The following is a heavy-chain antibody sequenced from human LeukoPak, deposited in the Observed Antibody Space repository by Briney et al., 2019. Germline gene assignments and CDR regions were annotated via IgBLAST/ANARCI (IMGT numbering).Heavy chain of an antibody. CDR2: ISGSGGST. CDR3: AREGYSGYERFDY. V-gene: IGHV3-23*01. Sequence: GGSLRLSCAASGFTFSSYAMSWVRQAPGKGLEWVSAISGSGGSTYYADSVKGRFTISRDNAKNSLYLQMNSLRAEDTAVYYCAREGYSGYERFDYWGQGTLVTVPS. CDR1: GFTFSSYA. D-gene: IGHD5-12*01. J-gene: IGHJ4*02.